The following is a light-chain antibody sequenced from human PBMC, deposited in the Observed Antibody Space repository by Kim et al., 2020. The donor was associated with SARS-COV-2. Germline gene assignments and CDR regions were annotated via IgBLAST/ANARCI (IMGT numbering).Light chain of an antibody. CDR3: QVWDSSSVV. Sequence: PGQRVTIFCTGSSSNIGAGYDVHWYQQLPGTAPKLLIYGNSNRPSGVPDRFSGSNSGNTATLTISRVEAGDEADYYCQVWDSSSVVFGGGTQLTVL. V-gene: IGLV1-40*01. J-gene: IGLJ2*01. CDR2: GNS. CDR1: SSNIGAGYD.